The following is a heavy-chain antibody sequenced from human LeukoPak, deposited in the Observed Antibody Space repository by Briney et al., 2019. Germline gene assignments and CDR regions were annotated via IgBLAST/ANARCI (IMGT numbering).Heavy chain of an antibody. V-gene: IGHV4-59*12. CDR1: GGSISSYY. D-gene: IGHD2-2*01. Sequence: PSETLSLTCTVSGGSISSYYWSWLRQPPGKGLEWVGYIYYSGSTNYNPSLKSRVTISVDTSKNQSSLKLSSVTAADTAVYYCARGTFLLGYCISTSCPNWFDPWGQGTLVTVSS. CDR3: ARGTFLLGYCISTSCPNWFDP. CDR2: IYYSGST. J-gene: IGHJ5*02.